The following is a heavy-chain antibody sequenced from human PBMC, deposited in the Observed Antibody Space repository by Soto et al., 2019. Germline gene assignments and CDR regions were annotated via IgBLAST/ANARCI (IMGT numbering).Heavy chain of an antibody. CDR1: RVSLSTSGMC. J-gene: IGHJ4*02. CDR3: ARSNVGDGYNLDY. D-gene: IGHD3-10*01. V-gene: IGHV2-70*01. CDR2: IDWDDEK. Sequence: SGPTLVNPTQTLTLTCTFSRVSLSTSGMCVSWIRQPPGKALEWLALIDWDDEKYYSTSLKTRLTISKDPSKIQVVLTMTNLDPVDTATYYCARSNVGDGYNLDYWGQGTLVNVSS.